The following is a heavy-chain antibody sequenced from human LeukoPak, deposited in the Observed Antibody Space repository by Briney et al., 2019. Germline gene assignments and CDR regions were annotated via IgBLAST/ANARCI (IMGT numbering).Heavy chain of an antibody. CDR2: IVPILGFT. CDR3: ARDSESTKPYSSSWYDY. J-gene: IGHJ4*02. V-gene: IGHV1-69*04. Sequence: SVKVSCKASGGTFSNDAIAWVRRAPGQGLEWMGRIVPILGFTIYPQRFEGKVTLTADKSTSTAYMELSSLRSEDTAVYYCARDSESTKPYSSSWYDYWGQGTLVTVSS. CDR1: GGTFSNDA. D-gene: IGHD6-13*01.